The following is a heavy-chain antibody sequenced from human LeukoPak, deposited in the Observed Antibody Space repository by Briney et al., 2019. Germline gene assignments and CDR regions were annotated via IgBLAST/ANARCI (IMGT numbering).Heavy chain of an antibody. D-gene: IGHD6-13*01. J-gene: IGHJ4*02. V-gene: IGHV1-24*01. CDR1: GYTLTELS. Sequence: ASVKVSSKVSGYTLTELSMHWVRQAPGKGLEWMGGFDPEDGETIYAQKFQGRVTMTEDTSTDTAYMELSSLRSEDTAVYYCATARWQQLHFDYWGQGTLVTVSS. CDR3: ATARWQQLHFDY. CDR2: FDPEDGET.